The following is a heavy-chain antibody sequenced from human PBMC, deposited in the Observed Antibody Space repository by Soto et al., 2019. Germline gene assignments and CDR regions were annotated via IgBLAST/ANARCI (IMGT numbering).Heavy chain of an antibody. J-gene: IGHJ4*02. CDR2: ISSSSTYI. D-gene: IGHD1-26*01. CDR3: ARSRGGWETPPEFGY. Sequence: EVQLVESGGGLVKPGGSLRLSCAASGFTFSTYSMNWVRQAPGKGLEWVSSISSSSTYIYYADSLKGRFTISRDNAKNSLYLQMNSLRAEDTAVYYCARSRGGWETPPEFGYWGQGTQVTVSS. V-gene: IGHV3-21*01. CDR1: GFTFSTYS.